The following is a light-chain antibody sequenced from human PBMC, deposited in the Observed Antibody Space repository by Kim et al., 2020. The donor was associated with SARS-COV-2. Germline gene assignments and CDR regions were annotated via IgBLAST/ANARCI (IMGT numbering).Light chain of an antibody. Sequence: DIQMTQSPSTLSASVGDRVTITCRDSQTITRWLAWYRQKLGKAPELLIYGASTLRSGVPSRFSGSGSGTEFTLTINGLQPDDFATYYCQQYNLYPLTFGGGTKLDIK. J-gene: IGKJ4*01. CDR2: GAS. CDR1: QTITRW. CDR3: QQYNLYPLT. V-gene: IGKV1-5*01.